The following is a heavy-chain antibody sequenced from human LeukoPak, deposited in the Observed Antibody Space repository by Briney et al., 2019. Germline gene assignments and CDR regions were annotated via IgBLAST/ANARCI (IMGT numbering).Heavy chain of an antibody. V-gene: IGHV4-34*01. CDR3: ASPCSGGSCYGT. D-gene: IGHD2-15*01. CDR1: GGSFSGYY. CDR2: INHSGST. Sequence: SETLSLTCAVYGGSFSGYYWSWIRQPPGKGLEWIGEINHSGSTNYNPSLKSRVTISVDTSKNQFSLKLSSVTAADTAVYYCASPCSGGSCYGTWGQGTLVTVSS. J-gene: IGHJ5*02.